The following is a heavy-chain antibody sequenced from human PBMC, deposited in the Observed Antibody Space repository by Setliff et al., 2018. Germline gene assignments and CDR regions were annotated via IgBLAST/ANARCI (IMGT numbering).Heavy chain of an antibody. CDR2: IIPMFRTP. CDR3: ARVQWEIAVKFHYNRMDV. V-gene: IGHV1-69*13. Sequence: GASVKVSCKASGGTFSNFAISWVRQAPGQGFEWLGGIIPMFRTPEYAQKFQGRVTISADESRTAVYMELSSLRFDDTAVYYCARVQWEIAVKFHYNRMDVWGEGTQVTFSS. J-gene: IGHJ6*04. D-gene: IGHD1-26*01. CDR1: GGTFSNFA.